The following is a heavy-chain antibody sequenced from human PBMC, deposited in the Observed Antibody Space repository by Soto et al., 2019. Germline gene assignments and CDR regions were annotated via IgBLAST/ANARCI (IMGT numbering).Heavy chain of an antibody. CDR1: GFTFSSYA. CDR3: ARDGRVVDTGMDV. D-gene: IGHD2-21*01. J-gene: IGHJ6*02. V-gene: IGHV3-30-3*01. CDR2: ISYDGSNK. Sequence: QVQLVESGGGVVQPGRSLRLSCAASGFTFSSYAMHWVRQAPGKGLEWVAVISYDGSNKYYADSVKGRFTISRDNSKNTQYLQMNSLRAEDTAVYYCARDGRVVDTGMDVWGQGTTVTVSS.